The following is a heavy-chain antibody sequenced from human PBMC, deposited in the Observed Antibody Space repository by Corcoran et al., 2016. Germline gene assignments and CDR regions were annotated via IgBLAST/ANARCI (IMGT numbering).Heavy chain of an antibody. CDR2: ISAYNGNT. CDR1: GYTFTSYG. J-gene: IGHJ4*02. Sequence: QVQLVQSGAEVKKPGASVKVSCKASGYTFTSYGISWVRQAPGQGLEWMGWISAYNGNTNYAQKLQGRVTMTTDTSTSTAYMELRSLRSDDKAVYYWAREEHDYGDYAAIDYWGQGTLVTVSS. D-gene: IGHD4-17*01. V-gene: IGHV1-18*01. CDR3: AREEHDYGDYAAIDY.